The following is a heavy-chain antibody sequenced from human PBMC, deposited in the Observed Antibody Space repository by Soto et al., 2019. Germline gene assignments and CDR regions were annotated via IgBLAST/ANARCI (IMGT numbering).Heavy chain of an antibody. V-gene: IGHV4-34*01. D-gene: IGHD3-9*01. Sequence: QVQLQQWGAGPLRPLETLSLTCGVSGGSFSGYYWAWIRQPPGKGLEWIGEINARGSTNYNPFLKSVVSISVDTSKKHYSLSLGSVAAADTAVYYCARESHDILTGPPWVWYFDLWGRGTLVTVSS. J-gene: IGHJ2*01. CDR2: INARGST. CDR1: GGSFSGYY. CDR3: ARESHDILTGPPWVWYFDL.